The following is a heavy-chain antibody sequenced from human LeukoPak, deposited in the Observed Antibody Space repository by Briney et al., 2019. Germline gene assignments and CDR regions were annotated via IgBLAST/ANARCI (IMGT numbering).Heavy chain of an antibody. V-gene: IGHV3-30*02. CDR1: GFTFSSYG. J-gene: IGHJ4*02. CDR2: IRYDGSNK. D-gene: IGHD2-2*02. CDR3: AKDPNCSSTSCYTLGGLVY. Sequence: QSGGSLRLSCAASGFTFSSYGMHWVRQAPGKGLEWVAFIRYDGSNKYYADSVKGRFTISRDNSKNTLYLQMNSLRAEDTAVYYCAKDPNCSSTSCYTLGGLVYWGQGTLATVSS.